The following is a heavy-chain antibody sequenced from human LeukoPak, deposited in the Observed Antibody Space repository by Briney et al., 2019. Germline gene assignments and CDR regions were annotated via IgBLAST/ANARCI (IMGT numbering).Heavy chain of an antibody. CDR2: ISASGGST. V-gene: IGHV3-23*01. CDR3: AKGGSSSWYYFDY. Sequence: PGGSLRLSCATSGFTFTSYALSWVRQAPGKGLEWVSAISASGGSTYYADSVKGRFTISRDNSKNTLYLQMNSLRAEDTAVYYCAKGGSSSWYYFDYWGQGTLVTVSS. J-gene: IGHJ4*02. D-gene: IGHD6-13*01. CDR1: GFTFTSYA.